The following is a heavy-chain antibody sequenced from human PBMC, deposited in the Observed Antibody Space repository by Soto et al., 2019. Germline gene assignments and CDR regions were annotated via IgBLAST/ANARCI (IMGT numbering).Heavy chain of an antibody. D-gene: IGHD2-15*01. Sequence: VGSLRLSWAASGFTLSSYGMHWVRQAPGKGLEWVVVIWYDGSNKYYADSVKGRFTISRDNSKNPLYLQMNSLRAEDTVVYYCARGGGRADRRPLDYWGQGILVTDS. V-gene: IGHV3-33*01. CDR3: ARGGGRADRRPLDY. J-gene: IGHJ4*02. CDR1: GFTLSSYG. CDR2: IWYDGSNK.